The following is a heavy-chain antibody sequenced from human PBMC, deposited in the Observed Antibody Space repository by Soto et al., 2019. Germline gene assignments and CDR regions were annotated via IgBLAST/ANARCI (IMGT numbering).Heavy chain of an antibody. D-gene: IGHD4-4*01. CDR1: GFTFKSYA. CDR3: AKELRHDYNLAYFAH. CDR2: ITGSGDST. Sequence: PVGSLRLSCAASGFTFKSYAVSWVRQAPGKGLEWVSVITGSGDSTYYADSVKGRFTISRDNSKNTLYLQMNSLRAEDTAVYYCAKELRHDYNLAYFAHCGQGTLVTVSS. V-gene: IGHV3-23*01. J-gene: IGHJ4*02.